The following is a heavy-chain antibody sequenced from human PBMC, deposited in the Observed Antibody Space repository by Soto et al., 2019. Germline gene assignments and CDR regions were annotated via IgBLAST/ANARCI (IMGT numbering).Heavy chain of an antibody. V-gene: IGHV5-51*01. J-gene: IGHJ4*02. CDR3: ARIGSAYGPFDY. D-gene: IGHD3-10*01. Sequence: PGESLKISCKGSGYTFTSYSIAWVRQMPGKGLEWMGIIYPYDSDTRYSPSFQGQVNNSVDKSISAAYLQWSSLKASDTAMYYCARIGSAYGPFDYWGQGTLVTVSS. CDR1: GYTFTSYS. CDR2: IYPYDSDT.